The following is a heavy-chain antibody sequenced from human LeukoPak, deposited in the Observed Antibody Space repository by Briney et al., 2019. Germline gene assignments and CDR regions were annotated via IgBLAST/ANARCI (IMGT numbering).Heavy chain of an antibody. J-gene: IGHJ4*02. D-gene: IGHD3-10*01. V-gene: IGHV3-11*04. CDR1: GFTFSDSY. CDR2: ISGSGHDI. Sequence: GGSLRLSCEASGFTFSDSYMTWVRQAPGKGVEWVAYISGSGHDINYSDSVKGRFTISRDNAKNSLYLQMSSLRVEDTAVYYCARDGDMVRGVLDYWGQGTLVTVSS. CDR3: ARDGDMVRGVLDY.